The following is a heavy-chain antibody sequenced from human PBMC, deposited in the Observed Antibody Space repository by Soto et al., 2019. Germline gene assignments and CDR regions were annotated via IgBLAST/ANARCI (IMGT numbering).Heavy chain of an antibody. Sequence: QLQLQESGSGLGKPSQTLSLTCAVSGGSISSGGYSWSWIRQPPGKGLECIGYIYHSGSTYYNPSLKSRVTISVDRSKNQLSLKLSSVTAADTAVYYCARGTTTVTTFDYWGQGTLVTVSS. J-gene: IGHJ4*02. CDR2: IYHSGST. V-gene: IGHV4-30-2*01. CDR1: GGSISSGGYS. D-gene: IGHD4-17*01. CDR3: ARGTTTVTTFDY.